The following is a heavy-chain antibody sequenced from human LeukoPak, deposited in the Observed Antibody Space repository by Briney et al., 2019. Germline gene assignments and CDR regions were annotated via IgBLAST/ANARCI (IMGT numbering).Heavy chain of an antibody. V-gene: IGHV3-30*03. CDR2: VSYDGTDT. J-gene: IGHJ5*02. D-gene: IGHD2-8*01. CDR3: VRVSGFCTNGVCPSFDP. Sequence: GGSLRLSCAASGFTFSSYSMNWVRQAPGKGREWVATVSYDGTDTSYADSVKGRFAIFRDNSKNTLYLQMNRLRTEDTAVYYCVRVSGFCTNGVCPSFDPWGQGTLVTVSS. CDR1: GFTFSSYS.